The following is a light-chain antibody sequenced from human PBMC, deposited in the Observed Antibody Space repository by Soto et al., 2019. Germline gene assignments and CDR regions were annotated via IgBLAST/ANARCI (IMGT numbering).Light chain of an antibody. Sequence: QSALTQPASVSGSPGQSITISCTGTSSDVVNDLLVSWYQQQPGKAPKLMIYEGTKRPAGVSDSFSGSKSGNTASLTISGLQAGDESDYYCCSYAGSYTWVFGGGPKLTVL. CDR3: CSYAGSYTWV. CDR1: SSDVVNDLL. V-gene: IGLV2-23*01. J-gene: IGLJ3*02. CDR2: EGT.